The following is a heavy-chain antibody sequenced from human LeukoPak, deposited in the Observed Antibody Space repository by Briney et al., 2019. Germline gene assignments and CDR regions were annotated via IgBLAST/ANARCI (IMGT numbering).Heavy chain of an antibody. CDR2: ISVYNGNT. Sequence: ASVNVSCKTSGYTFTNYGISWVRQAPGLGLEWMGWISVYNGNTNYAQKVQGRVTMTTDTSTSTAYMELRSLRFDDTAVYYCARDQSVRLLQTSSTYFKHVFAIWGQGSMVTVS. CDR1: GYTFTNYG. V-gene: IGHV1-18*01. CDR3: ARDQSVRLLQTSSTYFKHVFAI. J-gene: IGHJ3*02. D-gene: IGHD6-13*01.